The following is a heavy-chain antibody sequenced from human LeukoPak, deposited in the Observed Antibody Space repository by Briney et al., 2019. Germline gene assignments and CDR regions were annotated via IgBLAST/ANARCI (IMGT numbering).Heavy chain of an antibody. D-gene: IGHD6-13*01. CDR1: GGSISSYY. Sequence: SETLSLTCTVSGGSISSYYWSWIRQPPGKGLEWIGSIYYSGSTYYNPSLKSRVTISVDTSKNQFSLELSSVTAADTAVYYCASYQQLVVGYWGQGTLVTVSS. V-gene: IGHV4-59*05. J-gene: IGHJ4*02. CDR2: IYYSGST. CDR3: ASYQQLVVGY.